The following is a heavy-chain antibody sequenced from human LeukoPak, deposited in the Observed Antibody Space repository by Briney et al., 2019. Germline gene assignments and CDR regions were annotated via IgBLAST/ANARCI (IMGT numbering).Heavy chain of an antibody. CDR2: INPNSGGT. CDR1: GYTFTGYY. Sequence: GASVKVSCKASGYTFTGYYMHWVRQAPGQGLEWMGWINPNSGGTNYAQKFQGRVTMTRDTSISTAYMELSRLRSDDTAVYYCASTGSGKLRPSYYYYYMDVWGKGTTVTVSS. D-gene: IGHD2-8*02. J-gene: IGHJ6*03. V-gene: IGHV1-2*02. CDR3: ASTGSGKLRPSYYYYYMDV.